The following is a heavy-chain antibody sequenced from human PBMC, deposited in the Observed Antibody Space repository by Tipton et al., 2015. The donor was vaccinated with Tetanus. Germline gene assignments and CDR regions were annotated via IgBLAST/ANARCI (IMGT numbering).Heavy chain of an antibody. V-gene: IGHV4-31*02. J-gene: IGHJ4*02. CDR3: ARGTGDY. CDR2: IYYSGTS. CDR1: GDSISSGPYS. Sequence: LRLSCTVSGDSISSGPYSWSWLRQHPGKGLELIGYIYYSGTSYISPSLTRRVSIAVDTSRNQFSLNLTSVTVADSAVYFCARGTGDYWGQGTLVTVSS. D-gene: IGHD1-14*01.